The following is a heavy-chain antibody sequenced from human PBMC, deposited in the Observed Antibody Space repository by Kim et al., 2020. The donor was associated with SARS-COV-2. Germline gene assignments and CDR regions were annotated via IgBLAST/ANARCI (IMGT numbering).Heavy chain of an antibody. D-gene: IGHD3-10*01. V-gene: IGHV4-34*01. Sequence: SETLSLTCAVYGGSFSGYYCSWIRQAPGQGMEWIGEINHSTITNYTPSLKSRVTISVDTSKNQYSLQLSCVTAAAAAVYYCAGRYGAGSHYDYWGQGTLVTVSS. CDR2: INHSTIT. CDR3: AGRYGAGSHYDY. CDR1: GGSFSGYY. J-gene: IGHJ4*02.